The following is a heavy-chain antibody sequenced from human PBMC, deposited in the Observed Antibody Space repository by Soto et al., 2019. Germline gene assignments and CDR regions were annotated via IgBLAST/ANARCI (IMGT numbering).Heavy chain of an antibody. CDR1: GFTFSSYG. CDR3: ARAGIAVALDY. V-gene: IGHV3-33*01. D-gene: IGHD6-19*01. Sequence: QVQLVESGGGVVQPGRSLRLSCAASGFTFSSYGMHWVRQAPGKGLEWVAVIWYDGSNKYYADSVKGRFTISRDNSKNTLYLQMNSPRAEDTAVYYCARAGIAVALDYWGQGTLVTVSS. J-gene: IGHJ4*02. CDR2: IWYDGSNK.